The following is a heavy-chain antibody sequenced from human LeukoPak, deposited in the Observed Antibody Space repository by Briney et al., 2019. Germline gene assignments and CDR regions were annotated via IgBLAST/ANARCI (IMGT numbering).Heavy chain of an antibody. J-gene: IGHJ4*02. D-gene: IGHD6-6*01. CDR1: GYSISSGYY. CDR2: IYHSGST. Sequence: SETLSLTCTVSGYSISSGYYWGWIRQPPGKGLEWIGTIYHSGSTYYNPSLKSRVTISVDTSKNQFSLKLSSVTAADTAVYYCARDLGIAARPDYWGQGTLVTVSS. V-gene: IGHV4-38-2*02. CDR3: ARDLGIAARPDY.